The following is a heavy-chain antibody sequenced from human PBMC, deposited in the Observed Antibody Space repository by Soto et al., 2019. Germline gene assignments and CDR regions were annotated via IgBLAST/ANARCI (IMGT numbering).Heavy chain of an antibody. D-gene: IGHD3-16*01. J-gene: IGHJ5*02. Sequence: EVQLVESGGGLVKPGGSLRLSCAGSGFTFSSYSMNWVRQAPGKGLEWVSSISSGSSDKYYADSVKGRFTISRDNAKNSLYLQMNSLRAEDTAVYYCARXGSGWFDPWGQGILVTVSS. CDR3: ARXGSGWFDP. CDR2: ISSGSSDK. V-gene: IGHV3-21*01. CDR1: GFTFSSYS.